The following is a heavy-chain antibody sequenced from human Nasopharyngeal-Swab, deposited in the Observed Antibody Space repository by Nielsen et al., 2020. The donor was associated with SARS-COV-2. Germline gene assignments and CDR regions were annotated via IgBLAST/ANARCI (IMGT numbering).Heavy chain of an antibody. D-gene: IGHD2-2*02. CDR1: GGSVTSNDW. V-gene: IGHV4-4*02. CDR3: ARGHNMVVPSPILGLGPIYYSYFTDV. CDR2: LYHSGGT. Sequence: SETLSLTCAVSGGSVTSNDWWTWVRLLPGKGLEWIGELYHSGGTNYDPSIKSRVSMSVDKSKNQFSLRLTSVTAADTAIYYCARGHNMVVPSPILGLGPIYYSYFTDVWGKGTTVTVSS. J-gene: IGHJ6*04.